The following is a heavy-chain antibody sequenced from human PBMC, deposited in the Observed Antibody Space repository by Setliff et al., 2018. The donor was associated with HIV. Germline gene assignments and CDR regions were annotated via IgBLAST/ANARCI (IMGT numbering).Heavy chain of an antibody. D-gene: IGHD3-10*01. Sequence: ASVKVSCKASGYTFTGYYMHWVRQAPGQGLEWMGWINPNSGGTNYAQKLQGRVTMTTDTSTSTAYMELRSLRSDDTAVYYCAREPGLWFGEPFDYWGQGSLVTVSS. CDR3: AREPGLWFGEPFDY. CDR1: GYTFTGYY. CDR2: INPNSGGT. V-gene: IGHV1-2*02. J-gene: IGHJ4*02.